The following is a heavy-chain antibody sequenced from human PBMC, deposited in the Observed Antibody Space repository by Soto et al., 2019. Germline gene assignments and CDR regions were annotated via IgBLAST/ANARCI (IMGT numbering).Heavy chain of an antibody. J-gene: IGHJ5*02. CDR3: ARETTTKIVVVVAATYNWFDP. V-gene: IGHV1-18*01. CDR1: GYTFTSYG. D-gene: IGHD2-15*01. CDR2: ISAYNGNT. Sequence: ASVKVSCKASGYTFTSYGISWVRQAPGQGLEWMGWISAYNGNTNYAQKLQGRVTMTTDTSTSTAYMELRSLRSDDTAVYYCARETTTKIVVVVAATYNWFDPWGQGTLVTVS.